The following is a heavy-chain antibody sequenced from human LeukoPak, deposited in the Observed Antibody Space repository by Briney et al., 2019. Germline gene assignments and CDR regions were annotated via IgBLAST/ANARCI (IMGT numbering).Heavy chain of an antibody. V-gene: IGHV4-34*01. J-gene: IGHJ6*02. CDR2: INHSGST. Sequence: SGTLSLTCAVYGGSSSGYYWSWIRQPPGKGLEWIGEINHSGSTNYNPSLKSRVTISVDTSKNQFSLKLSSVTAADTAVYFCARGGPSYCSIASCYQYYYYGMDVWGQGTTVTVSS. CDR1: GGSSSGYY. D-gene: IGHD2-2*01. CDR3: ARGGPSYCSIASCYQYYYYGMDV.